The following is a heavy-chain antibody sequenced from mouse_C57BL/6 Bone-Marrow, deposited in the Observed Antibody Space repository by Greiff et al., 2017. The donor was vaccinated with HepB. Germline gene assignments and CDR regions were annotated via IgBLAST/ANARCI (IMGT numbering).Heavy chain of an antibody. CDR2: INPYNGGT. CDR1: GYTFTDYY. CDR3: AHYDYDGDYLDC. Sequence: VQLQQSGPVLVKPGASVKMSCKASGYTFTDYYMNWVKQSHGKSLEWIGVINPYNGGTSYNQKFKGKATLTVDKSSSTAYLELNSLTSEDSAVYYCAHYDYDGDYLDCWGQGTTLTVSS. D-gene: IGHD2-4*01. J-gene: IGHJ2*01. V-gene: IGHV1-19*01.